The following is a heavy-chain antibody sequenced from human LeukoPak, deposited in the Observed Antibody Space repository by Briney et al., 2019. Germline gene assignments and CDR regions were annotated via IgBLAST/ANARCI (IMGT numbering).Heavy chain of an antibody. V-gene: IGHV1-2*02. CDR2: INPNSGGT. D-gene: IGHD5-18*01. CDR3: ARIRGYSYGYFGY. Sequence: ASVKVSCKASGYTFTGYYMHWVRQAPGQGHEWMGWINPNSGGTNYAQKFQGRVTMTRDTSISTAYMELSRLRSDDTAVYYCARIRGYSYGYFGYWGQGTLVTVSS. J-gene: IGHJ4*02. CDR1: GYTFTGYY.